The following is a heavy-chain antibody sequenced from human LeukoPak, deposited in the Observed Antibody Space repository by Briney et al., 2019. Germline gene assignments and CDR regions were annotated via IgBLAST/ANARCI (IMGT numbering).Heavy chain of an antibody. V-gene: IGHV4-39*07. CDR1: GGSISISNYF. CDR2: IYYSGST. CDR3: ARDFRTVLRFSDFAFDI. J-gene: IGHJ3*02. D-gene: IGHD3-3*01. Sequence: PSETLSLTCNVSGGSISISNYFWGWLRQPPGKGLEWIGNIYYSGSTNYNPSLKSRVTISIDSSKNQFSLRLSLVTAADTAVYYCARDFRTVLRFSDFAFDIWGQGTMVTVSS.